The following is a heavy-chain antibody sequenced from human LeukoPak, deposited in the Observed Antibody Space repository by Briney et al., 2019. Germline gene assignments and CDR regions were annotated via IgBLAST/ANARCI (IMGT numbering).Heavy chain of an antibody. D-gene: IGHD2-15*01. CDR2: ISDNGGTT. V-gene: IGHV3-64*01. CDR3: ARDLGGSPGN. CDR1: GFSFSTFW. Sequence: PGGSLRLSCAASGFSFSTFWMSWVRQAPGKGLEYVSAISDNGGTTFYVNSVKGRFTISRDNSKNTLFLQMGSLRAEDMGVYYCARDLGGSPGNWGQGTLVTVSS. J-gene: IGHJ4*02.